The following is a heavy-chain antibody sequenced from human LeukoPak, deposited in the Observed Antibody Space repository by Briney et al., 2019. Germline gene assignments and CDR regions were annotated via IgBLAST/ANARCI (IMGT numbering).Heavy chain of an antibody. D-gene: IGHD5-12*01. CDR3: ARDSGHTGYDLYDY. J-gene: IGHJ4*02. CDR2: MKQDGSEM. CDR1: GISFSSYW. V-gene: IGHV3-7*01. Sequence: GGSLRLSCATSGISFSSYWMSWVRQAPGKGLEWVANMKQDGSEMYYVDSVKGRFTVSRDNAKNTLYLQMNSLRVEDTALYYCARDSGHTGYDLYDYWGQGTLVTVSS.